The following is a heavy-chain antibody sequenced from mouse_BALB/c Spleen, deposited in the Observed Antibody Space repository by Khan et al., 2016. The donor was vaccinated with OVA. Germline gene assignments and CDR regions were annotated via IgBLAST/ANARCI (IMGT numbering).Heavy chain of an antibody. CDR1: GYTFTKYG. J-gene: IGHJ4*01. D-gene: IGHD2-10*01. V-gene: IGHV9-3-1*01. Sequence: QIQLVQSGPELKKPGETVKISCKASGYTFTKYGMNWVKQAPGKGLKWMGWINTYTGEPTYAADFNGRFAFSLETSASTAYFLLNNLKNDETATYFWARPPYFSYVLDNVGQGTSVTVAS. CDR3: ARPPYFSYVLDN. CDR2: INTYTGEP.